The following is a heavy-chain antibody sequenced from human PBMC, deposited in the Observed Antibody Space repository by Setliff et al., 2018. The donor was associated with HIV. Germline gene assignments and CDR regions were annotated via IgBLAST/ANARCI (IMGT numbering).Heavy chain of an antibody. D-gene: IGHD3-10*01. CDR2: MYTDGST. CDR3: ARGGAHYYGSGSYYNWFDP. Sequence: ASETLSLTCTVSGGSITSGNYFWSWIRQPAGKGLEWIGHMYTDGSTNYNPSFKSRVTISADTSKNQFSLKLSSVTAADTAVYYCARGGAHYYGSGSYYNWFDPWGQGTLVTVSS. V-gene: IGHV4-61*09. J-gene: IGHJ5*02. CDR1: GGSITSGNYF.